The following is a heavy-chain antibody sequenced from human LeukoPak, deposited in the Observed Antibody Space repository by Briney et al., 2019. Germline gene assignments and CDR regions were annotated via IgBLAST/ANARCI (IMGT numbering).Heavy chain of an antibody. CDR1: GFTFSDYS. Sequence: SGGSLRLSCAASGFTFSDYSMNWVRQAPGKGLEWVSSISRISRHVYYGGSVWGRFTISRDDARNSLFLEMNSLRAEAMAVYYCVRDFMATGGTAASLHYWGQGTVVTVSS. J-gene: IGHJ4*02. V-gene: IGHV3-21*01. CDR3: VRDFMATGGTAASLHY. CDR2: ISRISRHV. D-gene: IGHD6-25*01.